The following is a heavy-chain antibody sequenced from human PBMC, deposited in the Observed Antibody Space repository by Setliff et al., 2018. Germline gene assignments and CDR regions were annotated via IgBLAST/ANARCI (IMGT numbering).Heavy chain of an antibody. CDR3: VRGGRAMGYCSGGTCLENAFDI. Sequence: ASVKVSCKASGYTFTSDDINWVRQATGQGLEWMGWMNPNSGNTGYAQKFQGRVTMTRNTSMSTAYMELSSLRSEDTALYYCVRGGRAMGYCSGGTCLENAFDILGQGTMVTVSS. V-gene: IGHV1-8*02. CDR2: MNPNSGNT. D-gene: IGHD2-15*01. CDR1: GYTFTSDD. J-gene: IGHJ3*02.